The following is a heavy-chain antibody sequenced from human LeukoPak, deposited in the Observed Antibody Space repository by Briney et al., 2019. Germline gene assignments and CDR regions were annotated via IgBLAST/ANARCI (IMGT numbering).Heavy chain of an antibody. CDR1: GYTFNDYY. D-gene: IGHD2-2*01. CDR3: ARDLGVYCSSTSCSSVY. J-gene: IGHJ4*02. V-gene: IGHV1-2*02. CDR2: INPNSGGT. Sequence: ASVKVSCKASGYTFNDYYMHWVRQAPGQGLEWMGWINPNSGGTNYAQKFQGRVTMTRDTSISTAYMELSRLRSDDTAVYYCARDLGVYCSSTSCSSVYWGQGTLVTVSS.